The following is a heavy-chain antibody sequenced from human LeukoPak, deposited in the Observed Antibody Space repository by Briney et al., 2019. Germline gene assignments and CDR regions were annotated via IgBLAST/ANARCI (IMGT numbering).Heavy chain of an antibody. V-gene: IGHV4-34*01. D-gene: IGHD3-10*01. CDR2: INHSGST. CDR1: GGSFSGYY. J-gene: IGHJ5*02. Sequence: RASETLSLTCAVYGGSFSGYYWSWIRQPPGKGLEWIGEINHSGSTNYNPSLKSRVTISVDTSKNQFSLKLSSVTAADTAVYYCARAEPSITMVRGVIWFDPWGQGTLVTVSS. CDR3: ARAEPSITMVRGVIWFDP.